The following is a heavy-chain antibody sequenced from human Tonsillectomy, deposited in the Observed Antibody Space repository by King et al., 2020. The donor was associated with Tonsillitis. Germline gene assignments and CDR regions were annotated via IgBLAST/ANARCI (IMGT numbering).Heavy chain of an antibody. D-gene: IGHD6-25*01. CDR1: GDSVSSGSYY. CDR3: ARSNGYGGGNWFDP. V-gene: IGHV4-61*01. J-gene: IGHJ5*02. CDR2: IYYTGNT. Sequence: QLQESGPGLLKTSETLSLTCVVSGDSVSSGSYYWNWIRQPPGKRLEWIGNIYYTGNTNYNPSHNSRATIFRDTSKNQLSLRLYSVTAADTAVYYCARSNGYGGGNWFDPWGQGTLVTVSS.